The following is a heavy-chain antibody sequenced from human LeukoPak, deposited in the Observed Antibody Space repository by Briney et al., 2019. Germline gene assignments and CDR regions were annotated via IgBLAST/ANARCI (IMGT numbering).Heavy chain of an antibody. CDR1: GDSISSGDYY. J-gene: IGHJ3*02. Sequence: SQTLSLTCTVSGDSISSGDYYWSWIRQPAGKGLEWIGRISSSGSTNYNPSLKSRVTISVDTSKNQFSLKLSSVTAADTAVYYCARARTVAGLRDAFDIWGQGTMVTVSS. CDR3: ARARTVAGLRDAFDI. CDR2: ISSSGST. V-gene: IGHV4-61*02. D-gene: IGHD6-19*01.